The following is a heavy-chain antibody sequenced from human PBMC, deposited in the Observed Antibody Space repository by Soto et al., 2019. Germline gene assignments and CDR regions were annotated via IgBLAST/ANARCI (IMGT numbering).Heavy chain of an antibody. J-gene: IGHJ5*02. CDR2: IVPLFGTA. Sequence: QVQLVQSGAEVKEPGSSVNVSCKTSGGTFGNTAVTWVRQVPGQGLEWIGGIVPLFGTANYAQKFRGRVMITADESTSTDYMDLSSMRSDDTAIYYCARDGDPGYSFWSGPLGGGRFDAWGQGTLVTVSS. D-gene: IGHD3-3*01. V-gene: IGHV1-69*12. CDR1: GGTFGNTA. CDR3: ARDGDPGYSFWSGPLGGGRFDA.